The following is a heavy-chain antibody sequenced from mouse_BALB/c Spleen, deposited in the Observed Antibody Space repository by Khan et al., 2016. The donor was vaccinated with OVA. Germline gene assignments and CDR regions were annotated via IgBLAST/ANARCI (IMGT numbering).Heavy chain of an antibody. CDR3: ARRDIPCYFDV. V-gene: IGHV3-2*02. CDR1: GYSITSDYA. Sequence: EVQLQESGPGLVKPSQSLSLTCTVTGYSITSDYAWNWIRQFPGNKLEWMGYISYNGRTTYNPSLKTRISFTRKTSKNQFFLQLNSLTTVDTSTYYCARRDIPCYFDVWGAGTTVTVSS. J-gene: IGHJ1*01. CDR2: ISYNGRT. D-gene: IGHD1-3*01.